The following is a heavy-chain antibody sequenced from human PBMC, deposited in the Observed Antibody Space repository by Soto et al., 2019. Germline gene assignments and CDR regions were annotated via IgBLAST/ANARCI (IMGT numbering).Heavy chain of an antibody. CDR2: IYHSGST. CDR1: GGSISSGGYF. V-gene: IGHV4-30-2*01. D-gene: IGHD2-21*01. Sequence: PSETLSLTCAVSGGSISSGGYFWSWIRQPPGKGLEWIGYIYHSGSTYYNPSLKSRVSISVDRSKNQFSLKLSSVTAADKAVYYCARVRGAYCGGEVYPVTPKGFDPWGHGTLVTVSS. J-gene: IGHJ5*02. CDR3: ARVRGAYCGGEVYPVTPKGFDP.